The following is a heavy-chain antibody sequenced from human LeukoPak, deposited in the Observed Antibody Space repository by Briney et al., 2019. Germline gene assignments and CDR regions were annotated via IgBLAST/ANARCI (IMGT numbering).Heavy chain of an antibody. CDR2: INPNSGGT. CDR3: ARTGSFVRGFDY. Sequence: ASVKVSCKASGYTFTGYYMHWVRQAPGQGLEWMGWINPNSGGTNYAQKFQGRVTMTRDTSISTACMELSRLRSDDTAVYYCARTGSFVRGFDYWGQGTLVTVSS. D-gene: IGHD3-16*02. CDR1: GYTFTGYY. V-gene: IGHV1-2*02. J-gene: IGHJ4*02.